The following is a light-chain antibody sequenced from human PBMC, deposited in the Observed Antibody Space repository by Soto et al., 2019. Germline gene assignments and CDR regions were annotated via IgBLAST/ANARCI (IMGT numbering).Light chain of an antibody. Sequence: QSVRTQPPSASGTPGQRVTISCSGSSSNIGSNTVNWYQQLPGTAPKLLIYSNNQRPSGVPDRFSGSKSGTSASLAISGLQSEDEADYYCAAWDDSLNGPFYVFGTGTKVTVL. CDR3: AAWDDSLNGPFYV. CDR2: SNN. J-gene: IGLJ1*01. V-gene: IGLV1-44*01. CDR1: SSNIGSNT.